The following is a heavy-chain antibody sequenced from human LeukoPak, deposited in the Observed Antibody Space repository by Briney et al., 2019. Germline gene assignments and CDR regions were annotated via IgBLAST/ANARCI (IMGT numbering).Heavy chain of an antibody. Sequence: GGSLRLSCAASGFTFNNYPLNWVRQAPGKGLEWVAYISRDGSPIYYADSVRGRFTISRDNAKNSLYLQMNSLRAEDTAVYYCARVRYNSGYIFDSWGQGTLVAVSS. D-gene: IGHD5-18*01. CDR1: GFTFNNYP. V-gene: IGHV3-48*03. J-gene: IGHJ4*02. CDR2: ISRDGSPI. CDR3: ARVRYNSGYIFDS.